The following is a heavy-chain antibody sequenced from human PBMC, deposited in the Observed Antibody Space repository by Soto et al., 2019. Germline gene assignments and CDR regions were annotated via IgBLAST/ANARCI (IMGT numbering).Heavy chain of an antibody. Sequence: QVPLVESGGGVVQPGRSLRLSCAASGFTFSSYAMHWVRQAPGKGLEWVAVISYDGSNKYYADSVKGRFTISRDNSKNTLYLQMNSLRTEDTAVYYCARDQTPRPYYGDYYFDYWGQGTLVTVSS. CDR2: ISYDGSNK. CDR3: ARDQTPRPYYGDYYFDY. V-gene: IGHV3-30-3*01. J-gene: IGHJ4*02. D-gene: IGHD4-17*01. CDR1: GFTFSSYA.